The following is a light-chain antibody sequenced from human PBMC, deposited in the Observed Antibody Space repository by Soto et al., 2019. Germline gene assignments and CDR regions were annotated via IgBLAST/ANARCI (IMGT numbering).Light chain of an antibody. CDR2: EVT. J-gene: IGLJ1*01. V-gene: IGLV2-14*01. Sequence: QSALTQPASVSGSRGQSITISCTGTSTDIGAYNYVSWYQQHPGKAPKLLIYEVTNRPSGVSNRFSGSKSGNTASLTISGLQAEDEAIYYCNSYTTLSNRVFGTGTKLTVL. CDR3: NSYTTLSNRV. CDR1: STDIGAYNY.